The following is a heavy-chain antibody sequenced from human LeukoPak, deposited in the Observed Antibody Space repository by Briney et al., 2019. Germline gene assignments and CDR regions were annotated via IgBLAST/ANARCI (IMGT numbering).Heavy chain of an antibody. Sequence: GGSLRLSCAASGFTFSSYSMNWVRQAPGKGLEWVSSISSSSSYIYYADSVKGRFTISRDNAKNSLYLQMNSLRAEDTAVYYCARVFWEAAVFDYWGQGTLVTVSS. CDR1: GFTFSSYS. D-gene: IGHD3-9*01. V-gene: IGHV3-21*04. CDR2: ISSSSSYI. CDR3: ARVFWEAAVFDY. J-gene: IGHJ4*02.